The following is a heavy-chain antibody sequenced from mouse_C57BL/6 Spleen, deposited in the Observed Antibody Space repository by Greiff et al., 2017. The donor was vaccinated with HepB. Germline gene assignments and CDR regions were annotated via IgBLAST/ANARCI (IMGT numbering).Heavy chain of an antibody. Sequence: VKLMESGPELVKPGASVKISCKASGYAFSSSWMNWVKQRPGKGLEWIGRIYPGDGDTNYNGKFKGKATLTADKSSSTAYMQLSSLTSEDSAVYFCARSAPYYGSSYGYFDVWGTGTTVTVSS. CDR2: IYPGDGDT. V-gene: IGHV1-82*01. J-gene: IGHJ1*03. CDR3: ARSAPYYGSSYGYFDV. D-gene: IGHD1-1*01. CDR1: GYAFSSSW.